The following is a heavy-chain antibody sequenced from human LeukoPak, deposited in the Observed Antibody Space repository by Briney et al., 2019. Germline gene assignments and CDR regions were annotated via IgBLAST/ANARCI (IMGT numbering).Heavy chain of an antibody. CDR1: GFTFSSYS. D-gene: IGHD3-22*01. Sequence: AGGSLRLSCAASGFTFSSYSMNWVRQAPGKGLEWVSSISSSSSYIYYADSVKGRFTISRDNAKNTLYLQMNSLRAEDTAVYYCARGPDYYDSSLDYWGQGTLVTVSS. V-gene: IGHV3-21*01. CDR3: ARGPDYYDSSLDY. J-gene: IGHJ4*02. CDR2: ISSSSSYI.